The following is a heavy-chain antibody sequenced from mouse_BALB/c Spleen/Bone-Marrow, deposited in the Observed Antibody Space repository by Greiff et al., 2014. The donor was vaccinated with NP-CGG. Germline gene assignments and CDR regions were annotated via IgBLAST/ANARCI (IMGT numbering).Heavy chain of an antibody. D-gene: IGHD3-1*01. CDR1: GFTFSNFG. CDR3: ASRDWFAY. V-gene: IGHV5-17*02. Sequence: DVHLVESGGGLVQPGGSRKLSCAASGFTFSNFGMHWVRQAPEKGLEWVAYISSGSSTIYYADTVKGRFTISRDNPKNTLFLQMTSLRSEDTAMYYCASRDWFAYWGQGTLVTVSA. J-gene: IGHJ3*01. CDR2: ISSGSSTI.